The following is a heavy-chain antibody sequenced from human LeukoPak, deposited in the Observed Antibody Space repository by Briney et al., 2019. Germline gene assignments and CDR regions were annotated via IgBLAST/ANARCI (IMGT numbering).Heavy chain of an antibody. J-gene: IGHJ3*02. D-gene: IGHD3-10*01. Sequence: GGSLRLSCAASGFTFSGYWMHWVRQAPGKGLVWVSRINSDGSSTTYADSVTGRFTISRDNAKNTLYLQMNSLRAEDTAVYYCAKDHYVSGRYDAFDIWGQGTMVTVSS. CDR2: INSDGSST. CDR3: AKDHYVSGRYDAFDI. V-gene: IGHV3-74*01. CDR1: GFTFSGYW.